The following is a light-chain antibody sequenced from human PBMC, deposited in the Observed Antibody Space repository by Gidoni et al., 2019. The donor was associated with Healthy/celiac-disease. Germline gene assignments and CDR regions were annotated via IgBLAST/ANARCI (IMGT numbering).Light chain of an antibody. V-gene: IGKV3-20*01. CDR1: QSVSSSY. Sequence: EIVLTQSPGTLSLSPGERATLSCRASQSVSSSYLAWYQQNPGQAPRLLIYGASSRATGIPDRFSGSGFGTDFTLTISRLEPEDFAVYYCQQYGSSPSTFGQXTRLEIK. J-gene: IGKJ5*01. CDR2: GAS. CDR3: QQYGSSPST.